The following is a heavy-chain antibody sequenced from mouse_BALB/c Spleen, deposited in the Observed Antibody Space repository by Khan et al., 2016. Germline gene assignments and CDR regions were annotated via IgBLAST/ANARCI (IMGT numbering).Heavy chain of an antibody. CDR1: GYTFSNYW. CDR2: ILPRSGST. CDR3: ASTDRRGYFVS. V-gene: IGHV1-9*01. Sequence: QVRLQQSGAELMKPGASVKISCKATGYTFSNYWIEWVKQRPGHGLEWIGEILPRSGSTNFNENFKGKATFTADTSSNTAYMQLSSLASEDSAVYYCASTDRRGYFVSWGQSSSLTVSS. J-gene: IGHJ2*02.